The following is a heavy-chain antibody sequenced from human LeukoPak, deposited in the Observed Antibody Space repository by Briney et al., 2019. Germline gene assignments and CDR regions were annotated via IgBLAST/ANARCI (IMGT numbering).Heavy chain of an antibody. J-gene: IGHJ5*02. CDR2: ISSSGSHT. Sequence: PGGSLRLSCAASGFTFSDYCMSWIRQAPGKGLEWVSFISSSGSHTNYADSVKGRFTISRDNAKNSLYLQMNSLRAEDTAVYYCARDRRYFDWLLDGYWFDPWGQGTLVTVSS. D-gene: IGHD3-9*01. V-gene: IGHV3-11*05. CDR3: ARDRRYFDWLLDGYWFDP. CDR1: GFTFSDYC.